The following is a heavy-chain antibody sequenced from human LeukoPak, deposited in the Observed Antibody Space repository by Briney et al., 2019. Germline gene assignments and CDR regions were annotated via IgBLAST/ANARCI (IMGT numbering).Heavy chain of an antibody. CDR2: IYPGDSDT. CDR3: ARRGYRSGANAFDI. J-gene: IGHJ3*02. D-gene: IGHD6-19*01. V-gene: IGHV5-51*01. CDR1: GYSFSTYW. Sequence: GESLKISCKGSGYSFSTYWTGWVRQMPGKGLEWMGIIYPGDSDTRYSPSFQGQVTISADKSISTAYLQWSSLKASDTAMYYCARRGYRSGANAFDIWGQGTMVTVSS.